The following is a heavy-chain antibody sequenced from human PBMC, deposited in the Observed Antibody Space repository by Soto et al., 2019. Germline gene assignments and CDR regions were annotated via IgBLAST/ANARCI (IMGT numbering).Heavy chain of an antibody. CDR3: ARERYGDYEYYFDY. CDR1: GFTFSSYA. Sequence: GGSLRLSCAASGFTFSSYAMHWVRQAPGKGLEWVAVISYDGSNKYYADSVRGRFTISRDNSKNTLYLQMNSLRAEDTAVYYCARERYGDYEYYFDYWGQGTLVTVS. V-gene: IGHV3-30-3*01. CDR2: ISYDGSNK. J-gene: IGHJ4*02. D-gene: IGHD4-17*01.